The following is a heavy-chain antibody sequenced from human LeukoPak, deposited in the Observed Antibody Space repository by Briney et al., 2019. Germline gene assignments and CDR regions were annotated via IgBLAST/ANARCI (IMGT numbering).Heavy chain of an antibody. CDR2: ISGSGGST. D-gene: IGHD3-9*01. V-gene: IGHV3-23*01. CDR1: GFTFSSYG. Sequence: GGSLRLSCAASGFTFSSYGMSWVRQAPGKGLEWVSAISGSGGSTYYADSVKGRFTIPRDNSRNTLYLQMNSLRAEDTAVYYCAKRGILTGYPFDYWGQGTLVTVSS. J-gene: IGHJ4*02. CDR3: AKRGILTGYPFDY.